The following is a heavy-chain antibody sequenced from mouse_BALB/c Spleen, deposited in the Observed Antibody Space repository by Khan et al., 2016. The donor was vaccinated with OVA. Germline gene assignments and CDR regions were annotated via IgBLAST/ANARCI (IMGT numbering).Heavy chain of an antibody. CDR1: GYTFTDYA. Sequence: QVRLQQSGPELVRPGVSVKISCKGSGYTFTDYAMYWVKQSHAESLEWIGLISTYSGNTNYKQKFKGKVTMTVDKSYTTVYMELARLTPEDTAIYYCSRPAYYGYFGYWGQGTTLTVSS. CDR2: ISTYSGNT. V-gene: IGHV1S137*01. J-gene: IGHJ2*01. CDR3: SRPAYYGYFGY. D-gene: IGHD2-10*01.